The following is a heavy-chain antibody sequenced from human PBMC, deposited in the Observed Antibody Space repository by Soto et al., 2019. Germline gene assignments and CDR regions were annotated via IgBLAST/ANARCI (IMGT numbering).Heavy chain of an antibody. J-gene: IGHJ3*02. Sequence: GASVKVSCKASGGTFSSYAISWVRQAPGQGLEWMGGIIPIFGTANYAQKFQGRVTITADESTSTAYMELSSLRSEDTAVYYCARDPSYDLTQDAFDIWGQGTMVTVSS. V-gene: IGHV1-69*13. D-gene: IGHD3-22*01. CDR3: ARDPSYDLTQDAFDI. CDR1: GGTFSSYA. CDR2: IIPIFGTA.